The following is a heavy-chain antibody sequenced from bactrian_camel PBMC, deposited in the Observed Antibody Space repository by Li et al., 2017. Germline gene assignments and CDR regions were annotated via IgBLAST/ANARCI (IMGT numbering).Heavy chain of an antibody. CDR2: IYPRTGRT. J-gene: IGHJ4*01. CDR3: AASSSFPGRVIRTEEVRY. V-gene: IGHV3S1*01. CDR1: GHLRGC. Sequence: HVQLVESGGGSVQAGGSLRLACKVSGHLRGCMTWFRRPPGKEREGVATIYPRTGRTFYADSVKGRFTISHDNDKNTLCLQMDMLEPEDTAMYYCAASSSFPGRVIRTEEVRYWGQGTQVTVS.